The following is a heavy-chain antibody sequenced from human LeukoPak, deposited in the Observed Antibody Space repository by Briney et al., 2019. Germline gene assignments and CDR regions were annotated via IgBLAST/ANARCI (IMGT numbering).Heavy chain of an antibody. J-gene: IGHJ6*03. D-gene: IGHD4-17*01. V-gene: IGHV1-18*01. CDR2: ISAYNGNT. Sequence: GASVKLSCKASGYTFISYGISWVRQALGQGLEWMGWISAYNGNTNYAQKLQGRVTMTTDTSTSTAYMELRSLRSDDTAVYYCARVDGDYFYYYYMDVWGKGTTVTVSS. CDR3: ARVDGDYFYYYYMDV. CDR1: GYTFISYG.